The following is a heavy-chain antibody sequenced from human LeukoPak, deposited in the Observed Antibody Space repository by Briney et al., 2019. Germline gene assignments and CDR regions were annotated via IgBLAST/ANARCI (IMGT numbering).Heavy chain of an antibody. CDR3: AREDRWALGAFDI. CDR1: GGSISSYH. V-gene: IGHV4-4*07. D-gene: IGHD1-26*01. Sequence: SETLSLTCTVSGGSISSYHWSWIRQPAGKGLEWIGRIYTSGSTNYNPSLKSRVTMSVDTSKNQFSLKLSSVTTADTAVYYCAREDRWALGAFDIWGQGTMVTVSS. J-gene: IGHJ3*02. CDR2: IYTSGST.